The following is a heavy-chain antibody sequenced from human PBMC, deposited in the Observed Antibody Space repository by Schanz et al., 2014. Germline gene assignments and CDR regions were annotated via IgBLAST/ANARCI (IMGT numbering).Heavy chain of an antibody. CDR2: IDGKSTTV. Sequence: VQLLQFGGGVVQPGRSLRLSCAASGFTVSSNHMSWIRQAPGKGLEWVSYIDGKSTTVYYADSVKGRFTVSRDNARNSLYLHMNTLGAEDTAVYYCARDGDRFYHNYYMDVWGKGTTVTVSS. D-gene: IGHD4-17*01. CDR1: GFTVSSNH. J-gene: IGHJ6*03. V-gene: IGHV3-48*01. CDR3: ARDGDRFYHNYYMDV.